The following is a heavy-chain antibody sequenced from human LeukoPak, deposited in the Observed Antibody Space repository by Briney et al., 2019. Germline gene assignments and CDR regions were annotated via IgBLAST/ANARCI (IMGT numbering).Heavy chain of an antibody. CDR2: INHSGST. CDR1: GGSFSGYY. D-gene: IGHD2-2*02. J-gene: IGHJ1*01. CDR3: ARRRGYCSSTSCYTSYFQH. V-gene: IGHV4-34*01. Sequence: SETLSLTCAVYGGSFSGYYWSWIRQPPGKGLEWIGEINHSGSTNYNPSLKSRVTVSVDTSKNQFSLKLSSVTAADTAVYYCARRRGYCSSTSCYTSYFQHWGQGALVTVSS.